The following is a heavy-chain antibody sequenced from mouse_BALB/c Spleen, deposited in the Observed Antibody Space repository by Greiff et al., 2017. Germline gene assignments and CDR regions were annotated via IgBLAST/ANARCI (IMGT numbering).Heavy chain of an antibody. D-gene: IGHD2-3*01. V-gene: IGHV4-1*02. Sequence: EVMLVESGGGLVQPGGSLKLSCAASGFDFSRYWMSWVRQAPGKGLEWIGEINPDSSTINYTPSLKDKFIISRDNAKNTLYLQMSKVRSEDTALYYCARPDDYYYWYFDVWGAGTTVTVSS. CDR3: ARPDDYYYWYFDV. CDR1: GFDFSRYW. J-gene: IGHJ1*01. CDR2: INPDSSTI.